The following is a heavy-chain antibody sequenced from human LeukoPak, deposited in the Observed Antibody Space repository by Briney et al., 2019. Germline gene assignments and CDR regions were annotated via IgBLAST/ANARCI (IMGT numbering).Heavy chain of an antibody. CDR1: GDTFTSYG. CDR2: ISAYNGNT. J-gene: IGHJ6*02. Sequence: GASVKVSCKAAGDTFTSYGISWVRQAPGQGLEWMGWISAYNGNTNYAQKLQGRVTMTTDTSTSTAYMELRSLRSDDTAVYYCARAPLSIFGVVTDYYYGMDVWGQGTTVTVSS. D-gene: IGHD3-3*01. CDR3: ARAPLSIFGVVTDYYYGMDV. V-gene: IGHV1-18*01.